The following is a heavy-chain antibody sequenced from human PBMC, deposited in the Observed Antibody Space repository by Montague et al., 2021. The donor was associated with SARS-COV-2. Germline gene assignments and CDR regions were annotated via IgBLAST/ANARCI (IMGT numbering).Heavy chain of an antibody. D-gene: IGHD1-14*01. CDR3: ARLGDGVEPGPLLGLGPCYCYFDIDV. J-gene: IGHJ6*04. Sequence: SETLSLTCAVHGGSFSGYSWFWIRQPPGKGLEWIGEVKHRGATKSNTSLTSRVAISIDTSTNQISLTLSSVTAPDTAVSYRARLGDGVEPGPLLGLGPCYCYFDIDVWGKGTAVVVSS. V-gene: IGHV4-34*01. CDR2: VKHRGAT. CDR1: GGSFSGYS.